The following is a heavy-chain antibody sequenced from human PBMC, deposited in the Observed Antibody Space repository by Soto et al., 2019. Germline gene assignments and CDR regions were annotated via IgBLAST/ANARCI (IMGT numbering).Heavy chain of an antibody. D-gene: IGHD5-12*01. CDR1: GYSFTSYW. Sequence: PGESLKISCKGSGYSFTSYWIGWVRQMPGKGLEWMGIIYPGDSDTRYSPSFQGQVTISADKSISTAYLQWSSLKASDTAMYYCAASPVDAEGGGALDIWGQGTMVTVSS. CDR3: AASPVDAEGGGALDI. V-gene: IGHV5-51*01. J-gene: IGHJ3*02. CDR2: IYPGDSDT.